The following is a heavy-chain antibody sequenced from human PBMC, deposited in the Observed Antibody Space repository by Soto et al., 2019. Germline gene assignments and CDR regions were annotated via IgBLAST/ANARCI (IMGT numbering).Heavy chain of an antibody. CDR2: INAGNGNT. CDR1: GYTFTSYA. Sequence: ASVKVSCKASGYTFTSYAMHWVRQAPGQRLEWMGWINAGNGNTKYSQKFQGRVTITRDTSASTAYMELSSLRSEDTAVYYCARYYGDYLNWFDPWGQGTLVTVSS. CDR3: ARYYGDYLNWFDP. V-gene: IGHV1-3*01. D-gene: IGHD4-17*01. J-gene: IGHJ5*02.